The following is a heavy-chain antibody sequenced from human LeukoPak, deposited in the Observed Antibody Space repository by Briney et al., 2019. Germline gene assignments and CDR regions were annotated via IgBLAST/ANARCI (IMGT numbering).Heavy chain of an antibody. V-gene: IGHV3-23*01. CDR2: IRGSGDGT. Sequence: GGSLRLSCAASGFTFSSYAMSWVRQAPGKGLEWVSGIRGSGDGTYYANSVKGRFTISRDNSKNTLFLQMNSLRAEDTAVYYCAKGYTDSFDIWGQGTMVTVPS. CDR1: GFTFSSYA. CDR3: AKGYTDSFDI. D-gene: IGHD5-18*01. J-gene: IGHJ3*02.